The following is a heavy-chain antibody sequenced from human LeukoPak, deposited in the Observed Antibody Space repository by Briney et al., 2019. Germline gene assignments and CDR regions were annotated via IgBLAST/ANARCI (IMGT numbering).Heavy chain of an antibody. Sequence: SETLSLTCTVSGGSISSSSYYWGWIRQPPGKGLEWIGSIYYSGSTYYNPSLKSRVTISVDTSKNQFSLKLSSVTAADTAVYYCARDLRLVATPTYYYYMDVWGKGTTVTVSS. V-gene: IGHV4-39*07. CDR2: IYYSGST. CDR3: ARDLRLVATPTYYYYMDV. CDR1: GGSISSSSYY. D-gene: IGHD5-12*01. J-gene: IGHJ6*03.